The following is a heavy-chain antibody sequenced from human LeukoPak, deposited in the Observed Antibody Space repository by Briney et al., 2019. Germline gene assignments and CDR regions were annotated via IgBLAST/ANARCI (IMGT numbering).Heavy chain of an antibody. CDR3: ARGGRSSSSWFDP. V-gene: IGHV4-61*02. J-gene: IGHJ5*02. D-gene: IGHD6-6*01. CDR2: IYITGST. CDR1: GDSVSSSSYY. Sequence: PSETLSLTCTVSGDSVSSSSYYWTWIRQSAGKGLEWIGRIYITGSTNYNPSLKSRVTISLDTSKNQFSLKLTSVTVADTAVYYCARGGRSSSSWFDPWGQGTLVTVSS.